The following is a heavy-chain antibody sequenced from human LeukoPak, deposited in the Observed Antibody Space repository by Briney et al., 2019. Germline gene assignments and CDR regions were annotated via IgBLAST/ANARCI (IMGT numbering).Heavy chain of an antibody. CDR3: AKDVDDFGDYVLDH. Sequence: GGSLRLSCTASGFTFGDYAMHWLRQAPGKGLEWLSLISGDGASTDYAESLKGRVAISRDNSKNSLSLQMNSLRAEDTALYYCAKDVDDFGDYVLDHWGQGTLVTVSS. V-gene: IGHV3-43*02. D-gene: IGHD4-17*01. J-gene: IGHJ4*02. CDR2: ISGDGAST. CDR1: GFTFGDYA.